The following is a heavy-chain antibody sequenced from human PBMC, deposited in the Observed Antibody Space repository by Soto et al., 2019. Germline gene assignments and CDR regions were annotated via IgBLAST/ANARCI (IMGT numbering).Heavy chain of an antibody. J-gene: IGHJ4*02. CDR3: ARNRTF. CDR1: GFTFSSYL. V-gene: IGHV3-7*03. CDR2: IKQDGSEK. Sequence: PGGSLRLSCAASGFTFSSYLMSWVRQSPGKGLEWVANIKQDGSEKYYVDSVKGRFTISRDNAKNSLYLQMNSLRAEDTAVYYCARNRTFRGQGTPVTVSS.